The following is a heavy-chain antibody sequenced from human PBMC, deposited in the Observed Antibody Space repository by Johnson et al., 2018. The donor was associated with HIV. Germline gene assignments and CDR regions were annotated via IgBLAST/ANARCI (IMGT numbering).Heavy chain of an antibody. V-gene: IGHV3-30*18. D-gene: IGHD6-13*01. CDR2: ITYDGTNK. CDR1: GFTFSNYA. J-gene: IGHJ3*02. CDR3: AKDGYSSSWYPYAFDI. Sequence: QVQLVESGGGVVQPGRSLRLSCTASGFTFSNYAIHWVRQAPGKGLEWVAGITYDGTNKYYADSVKGRFTISRDNAKNSLYLQVNSLRADDTALYYCAKDGYSSSWYPYAFDIWGQGTMVTVSS.